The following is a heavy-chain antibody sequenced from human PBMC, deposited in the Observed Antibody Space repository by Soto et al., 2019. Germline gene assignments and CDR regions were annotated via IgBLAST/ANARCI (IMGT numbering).Heavy chain of an antibody. Sequence: SETLSLTCTVSGGSISSSSYYWGWIRRPPGKGLEWIATIFSTGATHYNPSLRGRVTISVDTSKNQFSLTVRSVTAADTAAYYCARHDYGDGFSYWGQGSQVTVSS. CDR2: IFSTGAT. CDR3: ARHDYGDGFSY. D-gene: IGHD4-17*01. V-gene: IGHV4-39*01. CDR1: GGSISSSSYY. J-gene: IGHJ4*02.